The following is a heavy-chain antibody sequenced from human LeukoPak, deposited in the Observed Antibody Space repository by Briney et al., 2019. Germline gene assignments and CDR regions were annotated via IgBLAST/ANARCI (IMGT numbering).Heavy chain of an antibody. J-gene: IGHJ3*02. CDR1: GYTFTGYY. CDR3: ARVNIIAAAGPHDAFDI. Sequence: ASVKVSCKASGYTFTGYYMHWVRQAPGQGLEWMGWINPNSGGTNYAQKFQGRVTMTRDTSISTAYMELSRPRSDDTAVYYCARVNIIAAAGPHDAFDIWGQGTMVTVSS. V-gene: IGHV1-2*02. D-gene: IGHD6-13*01. CDR2: INPNSGGT.